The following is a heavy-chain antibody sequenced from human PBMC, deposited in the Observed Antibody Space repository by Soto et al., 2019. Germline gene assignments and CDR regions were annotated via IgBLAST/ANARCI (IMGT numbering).Heavy chain of an antibody. D-gene: IGHD5-12*01. J-gene: IGHJ3*02. CDR1: GYSISSSNW. V-gene: IGHV4-28*01. CDR2: IYYSGST. CDR3: ARNSGYDRIDAFDI. Sequence: SETLSLTCAVSGYSISSSNWWGWIRQPPGKGLEWIGYIYYSGSTYYNPSLKSRVTMSVDTSKNQFSLKLSSVTAVDTAVYYCARNSGYDRIDAFDIWGQGTMVTVSS.